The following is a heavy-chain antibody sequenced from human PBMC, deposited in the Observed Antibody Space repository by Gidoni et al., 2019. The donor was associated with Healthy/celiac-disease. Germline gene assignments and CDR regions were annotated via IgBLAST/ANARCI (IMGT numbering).Heavy chain of an antibody. CDR3: ARGYYDSSGYYPPNYYYGMDV. J-gene: IGHJ6*02. Sequence: QVQLVESGGGVVQPGRSLRLSCSASGFTFSSYGMHWVRQAPGKGLEWVAVIWYDGSNKYYADSVKGRFTISRDNSKNTLYLQMNSLRAEDTAVYYCARGYYDSSGYYPPNYYYGMDVWGQGTTVTVSS. V-gene: IGHV3-33*01. D-gene: IGHD3-22*01. CDR1: GFTFSSYG. CDR2: IWYDGSNK.